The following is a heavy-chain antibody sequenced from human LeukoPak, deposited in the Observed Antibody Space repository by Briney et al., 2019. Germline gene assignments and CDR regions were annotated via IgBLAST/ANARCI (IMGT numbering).Heavy chain of an antibody. CDR3: VKDGDWSFDY. CDR1: GFTFSSFG. Sequence: GGSLRLSCAASGFTFSSFGMHWVRQAPGKGLEWVAFIRYDGSNKYYPDSAKGRFTISRDNSKNTLYLQMNSLRAEDTAVYYCVKDGDWSFDYWGQGTLVTVSS. V-gene: IGHV3-30*02. J-gene: IGHJ4*02. CDR2: IRYDGSNK. D-gene: IGHD3-9*01.